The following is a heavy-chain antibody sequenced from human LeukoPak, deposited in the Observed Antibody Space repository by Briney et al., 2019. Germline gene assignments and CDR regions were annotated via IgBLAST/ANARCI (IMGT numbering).Heavy chain of an antibody. J-gene: IGHJ5*02. Sequence: GASVNVSCKASGGTFSSYAISWVRQAPGQGLEWMGGILPIFGTANYAQKFQGRVTITADESTSTAYMELSSLRSEDTAVYYCARDPNVGATFHNWFDPWGQGTLVTVSS. CDR2: ILPIFGTA. CDR3: ARDPNVGATFHNWFDP. D-gene: IGHD1-26*01. V-gene: IGHV1-69*13. CDR1: GGTFSSYA.